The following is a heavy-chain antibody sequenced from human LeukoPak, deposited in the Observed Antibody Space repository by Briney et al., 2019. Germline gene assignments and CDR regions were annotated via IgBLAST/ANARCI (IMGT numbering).Heavy chain of an antibody. CDR1: GGSISSYY. CDR3: ARVGYYGSGSYYNNPYYYYGMDV. D-gene: IGHD3-10*01. J-gene: IGHJ6*04. V-gene: IGHV4-59*01. CDR2: IYYSGST. Sequence: SETLSLTCTVSGGSISSYYWSWIRQPPGKGLEWIGYIYYSGSTNYNPFLKSRVTISVDTSKNQFSLKLSSVTAADTAVYYCARVGYYGSGSYYNNPYYYYGMDVWGKGTTVTVSS.